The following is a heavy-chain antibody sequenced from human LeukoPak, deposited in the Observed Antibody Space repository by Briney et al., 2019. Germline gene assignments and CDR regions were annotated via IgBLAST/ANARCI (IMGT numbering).Heavy chain of an antibody. Sequence: SVKVSCKASGGTFSSYAISWVRQAPGQGLEWMGRIIPILGIANYAQKFQGRVTITADKSTSTAYMELSSLRSEDTAVYYCARDLLAAAGISGPFNPWGQGTLVTVSS. CDR3: ARDLLAAAGISGPFNP. V-gene: IGHV1-69*04. CDR1: GGTFSSYA. J-gene: IGHJ5*02. D-gene: IGHD6-13*01. CDR2: IIPILGIA.